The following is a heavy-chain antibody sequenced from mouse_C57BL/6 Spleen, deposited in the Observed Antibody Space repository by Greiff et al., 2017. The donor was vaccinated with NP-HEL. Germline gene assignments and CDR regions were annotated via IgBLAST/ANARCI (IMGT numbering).Heavy chain of an antibody. CDR1: GFSLSTSGMG. CDR3: ARREEGYYYGSNYFDY. V-gene: IGHV8-12*01. CDR2: IYWDDDK. J-gene: IGHJ2*01. D-gene: IGHD1-1*01. Sequence: QVTLKESGPGILQSSQTLSLTCSFSGFSLSTSGMGVSWIRQPSGKGLEWLAHIYWDDDKRYNPSLKSRLTISKDTSRNQVFLKITSVDTADTATNYSARREEGYYYGSNYFDYWGQGTTLTVSS.